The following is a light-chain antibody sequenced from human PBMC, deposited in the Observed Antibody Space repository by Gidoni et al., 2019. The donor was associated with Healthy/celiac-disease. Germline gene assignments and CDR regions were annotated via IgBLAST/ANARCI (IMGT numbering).Light chain of an antibody. CDR3: QSYDSSLSGV. J-gene: IGLJ3*02. Sequence: QSVLTQPPSVSGAPGQRVTISCTESSSNIGAGYAVHWYQQLPGTAPKLLIYGNSNRPSGVPDRFSGSKSGTSASLAITGLQAEDEADYYCQSYDSSLSGVFGGGTKQTVL. CDR2: GNS. V-gene: IGLV1-40*01. CDR1: SSNIGAGYA.